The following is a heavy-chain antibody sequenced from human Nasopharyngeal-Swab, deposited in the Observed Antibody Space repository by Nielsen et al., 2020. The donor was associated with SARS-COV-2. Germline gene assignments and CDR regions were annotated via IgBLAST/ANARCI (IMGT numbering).Heavy chain of an antibody. Sequence: GESLKISCAASGFTFSSYEMNWVRQAPGKGPEWVSYISSSGSTIYYADSAKGRFTISRDNAKNSLYLQMNSLRAEDTAVYYCARKGLYDSSGYPFDPWGQGTLVTVSS. D-gene: IGHD3-22*01. CDR1: GFTFSSYE. CDR3: ARKGLYDSSGYPFDP. J-gene: IGHJ5*02. CDR2: ISSSGSTI. V-gene: IGHV3-48*03.